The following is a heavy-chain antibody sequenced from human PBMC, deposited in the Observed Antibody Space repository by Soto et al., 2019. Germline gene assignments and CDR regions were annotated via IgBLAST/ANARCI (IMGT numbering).Heavy chain of an antibody. D-gene: IGHD2-21*01. V-gene: IGHV1-18*01. Sequence: ASVKVSCKASGYTFTSYGISWVRQAPGQGLEWMGWISAYDGNTNYAQKVQGRVTMTTDTSTSTAYMELRSLRSDDTTVYYCARHNSQWPNWFDPWGQGTLVTVSS. CDR3: ARHNSQWPNWFDP. J-gene: IGHJ5*02. CDR1: GYTFTSYG. CDR2: ISAYDGNT.